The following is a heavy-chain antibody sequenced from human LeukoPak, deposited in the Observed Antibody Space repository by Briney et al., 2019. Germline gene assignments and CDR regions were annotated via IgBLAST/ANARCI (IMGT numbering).Heavy chain of an antibody. J-gene: IGHJ4*01. CDR2: IFPGDSTA. Sequence: GESLKISCEVSGYNIINYWIGWVRQMPGKGLEWMAIIFPGDSTATYNPSFQGQVSLSVDKSVSAAYLQWSSLQASDTAIYYCARLGKGLLRYSFDYRGHGTLVTVAS. CDR3: ARLGKGLLRYSFDY. D-gene: IGHD3-16*01. CDR1: GYNIINYW. V-gene: IGHV5-51*01.